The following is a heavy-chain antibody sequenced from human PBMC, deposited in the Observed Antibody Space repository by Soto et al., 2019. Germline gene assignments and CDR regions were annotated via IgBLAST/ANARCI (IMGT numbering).Heavy chain of an antibody. CDR3: ARRYDSSGYYPLDY. V-gene: IGHV4-4*02. D-gene: IGHD3-22*01. CDR1: GGSISSSNW. Sequence: QVQLQESGPGLVKPSGTLSLTCAVSGGSISSSNWWSWVRQPPWKGLEWIVEIYHSGSTNYNPSLKSRVTISVDKSKNQFSLKLSSVTAADTAVYYCARRYDSSGYYPLDYWGQGSLVTVSS. CDR2: IYHSGST. J-gene: IGHJ4*02.